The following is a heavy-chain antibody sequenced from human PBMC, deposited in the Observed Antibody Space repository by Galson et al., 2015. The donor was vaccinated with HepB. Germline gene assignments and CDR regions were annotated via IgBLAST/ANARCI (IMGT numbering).Heavy chain of an antibody. CDR2: IKSKTDGGTT. J-gene: IGHJ6*02. V-gene: IGHV3-15*07. Sequence: SLRLSCAASGFTFSNAWMNWVRQAPGKGLEWVGRIKSKTDGGTTDYAAPVKGRFTISRDESKNTLYLQMNSLKTEDTAVYYGTTDPPYYGMDVWGQGTTVTVSS. CDR1: GFTFSNAW. CDR3: TTDPPYYGMDV.